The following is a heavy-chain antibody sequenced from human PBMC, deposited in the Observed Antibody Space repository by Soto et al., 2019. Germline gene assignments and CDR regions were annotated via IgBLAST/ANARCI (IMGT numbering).Heavy chain of an antibody. Sequence: PGGSLRLSCAASGSTFSGYWMSWVRQAPGKGLDWVATIKHDGSERHCVDSVKGRFTISRDNAKNSLYLEMKSLRVEDTAIYYCARGPLDSTATFWGQGTRVTVSS. CDR2: IKHDGSER. J-gene: IGHJ4*02. D-gene: IGHD3-22*01. CDR1: GSTFSGYW. CDR3: ARGPLDSTATF. V-gene: IGHV3-7*01.